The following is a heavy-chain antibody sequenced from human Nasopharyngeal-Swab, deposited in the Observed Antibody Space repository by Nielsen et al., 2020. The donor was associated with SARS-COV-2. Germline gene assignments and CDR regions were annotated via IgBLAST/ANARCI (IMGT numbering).Heavy chain of an antibody. CDR2: IAHDASNE. Sequence: GSLRLSCAASGFTFSSFGMHWVRQAPGKGLEWVAFIAHDASNEYYGDSVKGRFSISRDSSKNTLYLQMNSLRAEDTALYYCVKDGYCTNGVCGFDAFDIWGRGTMVTVSS. J-gene: IGHJ3*02. V-gene: IGHV3-30*18. CDR1: GFTFSSFG. CDR3: VKDGYCTNGVCGFDAFDI. D-gene: IGHD2-8*01.